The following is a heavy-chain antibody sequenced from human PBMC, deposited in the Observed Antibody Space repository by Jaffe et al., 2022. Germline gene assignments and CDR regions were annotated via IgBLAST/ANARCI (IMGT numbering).Heavy chain of an antibody. V-gene: IGHV3-64*01. J-gene: IGHJ3*02. D-gene: IGHD5-18*01. CDR3: ARDLDTYGYAFDI. CDR1: GFAFSIYP. CDR2: ILGNGGSP. Sequence: EVQLVESGGGLVQPGGSLRLSCAASGFAFSIYPMHWVRQAPGKGLEFLSSILGNGGSPSYASSVKGRFTISRDNSKNMLYLQMGSLRAEDMAVYYCARDLDTYGYAFDIWGQGTLVTVSS.